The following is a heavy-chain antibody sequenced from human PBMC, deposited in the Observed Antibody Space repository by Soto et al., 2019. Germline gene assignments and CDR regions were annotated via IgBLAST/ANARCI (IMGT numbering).Heavy chain of an antibody. CDR1: GFTFSSYG. CDR2: ISYDGSNK. Sequence: GGSLRLSCAASGFTFSSYGMHWVRQAPGKGLEWVAVISYDGSNKYYADSVKGRFTISRDNSKNTLYLQMNSLRAEDTAVYYCAKDLQNYYYYMDVWGKGTTVTVSS. V-gene: IGHV3-30*18. CDR3: AKDLQNYYYYMDV. J-gene: IGHJ6*03.